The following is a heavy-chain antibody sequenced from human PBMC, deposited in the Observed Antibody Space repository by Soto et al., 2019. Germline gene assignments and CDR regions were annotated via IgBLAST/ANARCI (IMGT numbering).Heavy chain of an antibody. Sequence: QLQLQESGPGLVKPSETLSLTCTVSGGSISSSSYYWGWIRQPPGKGLEWIGSIYYSGSTYYNPSLKSRVTISVDTSKNQFSLKLSSVTAADTAVYYCARAGYCSGGSCSFPENLAPDIDYWGQGTLVTVSS. CDR1: GGSISSSSYY. D-gene: IGHD2-15*01. CDR2: IYYSGST. CDR3: ARAGYCSGGSCSFPENLAPDIDY. V-gene: IGHV4-39*01. J-gene: IGHJ4*02.